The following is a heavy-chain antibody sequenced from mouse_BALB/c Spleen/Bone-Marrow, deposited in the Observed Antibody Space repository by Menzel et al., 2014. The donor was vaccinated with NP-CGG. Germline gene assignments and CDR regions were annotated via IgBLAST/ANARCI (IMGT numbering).Heavy chain of an antibody. CDR1: GYTFTDYE. CDR2: IHPGSGNT. D-gene: IGHD2-14*01. V-gene: IGHV1-15*01. J-gene: IGHJ3*01. CDR3: IRGNYRYCWYAD. Sequence: LQLQQSGAELVRPGLSVKLSCKALGYTFTDYEMHWVKQTPVNGLEWIGAIHPGSGNTAYNQKFKGKATLTADKSSSTAYMELSSLTSEDSAVYYCIRGNYRYCWYADWGQGTLVTVSA.